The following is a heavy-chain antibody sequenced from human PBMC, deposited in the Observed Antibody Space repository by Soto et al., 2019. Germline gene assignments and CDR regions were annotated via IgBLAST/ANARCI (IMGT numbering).Heavy chain of an antibody. CDR2: IYYSGST. V-gene: IGHV4-30-4*01. J-gene: IGHJ5*02. Sequence: KSSETLSLTCTVSGGSISSGDYYWSWIRQPPGKGLEWIGYIYYSGSTYYNPSLKSRVTISVDTSKNQFSLKLSSVTAADTAVYYCARGSSGYSGYDYEGYYDSSGYYYVWFDPWGQGTLVTVSS. D-gene: IGHD3-22*01. CDR3: ARGSSGYSGYDYEGYYDSSGYYYVWFDP. CDR1: GGSISSGDYY.